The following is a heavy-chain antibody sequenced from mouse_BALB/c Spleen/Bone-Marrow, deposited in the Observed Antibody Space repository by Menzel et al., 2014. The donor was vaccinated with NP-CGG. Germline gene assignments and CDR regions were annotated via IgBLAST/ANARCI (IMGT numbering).Heavy chain of an antibody. D-gene: IGHD2-3*01. Sequence: QLQQSGPELVRPGVSVNISCKGSGYTFTDYAMHWVKQSHAKSLEWIGVISTYSGNTNYNQKFKGKATMTVDKSSSTAYMELARLTSEDSAIYYCARGDGYYPYAMDYWGQGTSVTVSS. J-gene: IGHJ4*01. V-gene: IGHV1-67*01. CDR1: GYTFTDYA. CDR2: ISTYSGNT. CDR3: ARGDGYYPYAMDY.